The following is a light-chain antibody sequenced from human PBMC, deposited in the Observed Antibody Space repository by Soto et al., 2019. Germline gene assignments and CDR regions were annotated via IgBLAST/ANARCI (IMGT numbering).Light chain of an antibody. J-gene: IGLJ1*01. V-gene: IGLV2-14*01. Sequence: QSALTQPASVSGSPGQSITISCTGTSSDIGGYNYDSWYQHHPGRAPKLLIYDVSNRPSGISDRFSGSKSANTASLTISGLQAEDEADYYCTSYTSSTTPYVFGTGTKVTVL. CDR2: DVS. CDR1: SSDIGGYNY. CDR3: TSYTSSTTPYV.